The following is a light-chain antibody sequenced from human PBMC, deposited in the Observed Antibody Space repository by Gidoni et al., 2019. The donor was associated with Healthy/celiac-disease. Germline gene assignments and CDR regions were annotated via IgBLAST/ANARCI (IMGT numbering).Light chain of an antibody. CDR1: RSNIGNNY. CDR2: ENN. CDR3: GTWDSSLSVVV. J-gene: IGLJ2*01. Sequence: QSVLTQPPSVSAAPGQKVTISCSGSRSNIGNNYVSRYQQLPGTAPKLLIYENNKRPSGIPARFSGSKSGTSATLGITGLQTGDEADYYCGTWDSSLSVVVFGGGTKLTVL. V-gene: IGLV1-51*02.